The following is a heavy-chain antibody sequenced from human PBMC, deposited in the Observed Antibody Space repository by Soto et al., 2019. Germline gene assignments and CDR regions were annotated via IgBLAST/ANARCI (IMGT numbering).Heavy chain of an antibody. CDR3: ARGVYCSSTSCYWGMDV. D-gene: IGHD2-2*01. Sequence: PSETLSLTCAVYGGSCSGYYWSWIRQPPGTGLEWIGEINHSGSTNYNPSLKSRVTISVDTSKNQFSLKLSSVTAADTAVYYCARGVYCSSTSCYWGMDVWGQGTTVTVSS. J-gene: IGHJ6*02. CDR2: INHSGST. CDR1: GGSCSGYY. V-gene: IGHV4-34*01.